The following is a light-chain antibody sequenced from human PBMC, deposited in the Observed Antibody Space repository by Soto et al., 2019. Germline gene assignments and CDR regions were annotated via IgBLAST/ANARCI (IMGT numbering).Light chain of an antibody. J-gene: IGKJ4*01. CDR3: QQFNSYPLLT. CDR1: QGISSA. Sequence: AIPLTQSPSSLSASVGDRVTTTCRASQGISSALAWYQQKPGKAPKLLIYDASSLESGVPSRFSGSGSGTDFTLTISSLQPEDFATYYCQQFNSYPLLTFGGGTKVEIK. CDR2: DAS. V-gene: IGKV1-13*02.